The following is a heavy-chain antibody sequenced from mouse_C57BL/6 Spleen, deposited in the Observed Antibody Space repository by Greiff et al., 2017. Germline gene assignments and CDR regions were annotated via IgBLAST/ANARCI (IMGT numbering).Heavy chain of an antibody. CDR2: INPSTGGT. D-gene: IGHD2-4*01. J-gene: IGHJ3*01. Sequence: VQLKQSGPELVKPGASVKLSCKASGYSFTGYYMNWVKQSPEKSLEWIGEINPSTGGTTYNQKFKAKATLTVDKSSSTAYMQLKSLTSEDSAVYYCARGGDYDHYACWGQGTLVTVSA. V-gene: IGHV1-42*01. CDR1: GYSFTGYY. CDR3: ARGGDYDHYAC.